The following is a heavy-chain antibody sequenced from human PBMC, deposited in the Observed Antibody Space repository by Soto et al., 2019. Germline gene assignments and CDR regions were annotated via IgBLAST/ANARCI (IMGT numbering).Heavy chain of an antibody. CDR3: ARGRVPAV. V-gene: IGHV4-59*01. CDR1: GESLNNYY. D-gene: IGHD3-10*01. CDR2: VHYSGST. J-gene: IGHJ4*02. Sequence: LSLTCTVSGESLNNYYWSWIRQPPGKGLEWIGFVHYSGSTGYNPSLKSRVTISVDTSKNQLSLKVTSVTTADTAIYFCARGRVPAVWGQGTLVTAPQ.